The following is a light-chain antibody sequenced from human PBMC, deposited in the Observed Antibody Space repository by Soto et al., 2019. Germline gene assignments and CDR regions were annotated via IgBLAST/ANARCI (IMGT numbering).Light chain of an antibody. CDR3: QSYNGAPLT. CDR2: AAS. V-gene: IGKV1-27*01. J-gene: IGKJ4*01. Sequence: DIQMTQSPSSLSASVGDRVTITCRASQGISNSLAWYQQKPGKVPKLLIYAASTLHSGVPSRFSGSGSGTDFTLTISSLQPEDVTTYYCQSYNGAPLTCGGGTRVEIK. CDR1: QGISNS.